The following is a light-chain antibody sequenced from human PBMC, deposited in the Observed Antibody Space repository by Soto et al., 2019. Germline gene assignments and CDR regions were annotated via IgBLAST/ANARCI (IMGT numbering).Light chain of an antibody. CDR3: QQYNSYPYT. CDR2: DAS. CDR1: QILNSW. Sequence: DIQMTQSPSTLSASVGDRVTITCRASQILNSWLAWYQQKPGKAPKLLIYDASTLESGVPSRFSGVGSGIDFTLPISSLQPDDFATYYCQQYNSYPYTFGQGTKLEIK. V-gene: IGKV1-5*01. J-gene: IGKJ2*01.